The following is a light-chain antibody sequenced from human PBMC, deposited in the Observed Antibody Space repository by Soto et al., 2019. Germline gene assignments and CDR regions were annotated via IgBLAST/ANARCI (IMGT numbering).Light chain of an antibody. CDR3: CSYAGSYTLYV. CDR2: DVS. CDR1: SSDVGGYNY. Sequence: QSALTQPRSVSGSPGQSVIISCSGTSSDVGGYNYVSWYQQHPGKAPKLMIYDVSKRPSGVPDRFSGSKSGNTASLTISGLQAEDEADYYCCSYAGSYTLYVFGTGPKLTVL. V-gene: IGLV2-11*01. J-gene: IGLJ1*01.